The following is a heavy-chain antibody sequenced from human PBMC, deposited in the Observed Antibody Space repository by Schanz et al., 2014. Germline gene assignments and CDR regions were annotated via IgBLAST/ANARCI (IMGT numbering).Heavy chain of an antibody. CDR3: AKQHIVRGVIYLNWFDS. D-gene: IGHD3-10*01. Sequence: EVQLLESGGGLVQPGGSLRLSCAASGFTFGDYAMTWVRQAPGKGLEWVSYVSRSTPDIYYADSVKGRFTMSRDNAKNSVFLQMNSLRAEDTAVYYCAKQHIVRGVIYLNWFDSWGQGTLVTVSS. CDR2: VSRSTPDI. CDR1: GFTFGDYA. V-gene: IGHV3-48*01. J-gene: IGHJ5*01.